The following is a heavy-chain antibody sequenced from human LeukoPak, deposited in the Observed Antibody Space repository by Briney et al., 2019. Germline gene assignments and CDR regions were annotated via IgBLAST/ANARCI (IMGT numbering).Heavy chain of an antibody. CDR1: GYTFTSYG. CDR3: ARDQWDHSVVVTAILYYFDY. Sequence: SVKASCKVSGYTFTSYGISWVRQAPGQGLEWMGWISAYNGNTNYARKIHGRVTMNTGLSTTTAYTELRSLRSDDTAVYYCARDQWDHSVVVTAILYYFDYWGQGTLVTVSS. J-gene: IGHJ4*02. CDR2: ISAYNGNT. V-gene: IGHV1-18*01. D-gene: IGHD2-21*02.